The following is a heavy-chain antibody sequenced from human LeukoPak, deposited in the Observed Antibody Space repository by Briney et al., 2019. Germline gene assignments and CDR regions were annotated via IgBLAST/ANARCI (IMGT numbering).Heavy chain of an antibody. Sequence: GASVKVSCKASGYTFTSYYMHWVRQAPGQGLEWMGIINPSGGSTSYAQKFQGRVTMTRDTSTSTVYMELSSLRSEDTAVYYCARERPLDLLRFLEWFYYYYGMDVWGQGTTVTVSS. V-gene: IGHV1-46*01. D-gene: IGHD3-3*01. CDR1: GYTFTSYY. CDR2: INPSGGST. J-gene: IGHJ6*02. CDR3: ARERPLDLLRFLEWFYYYYGMDV.